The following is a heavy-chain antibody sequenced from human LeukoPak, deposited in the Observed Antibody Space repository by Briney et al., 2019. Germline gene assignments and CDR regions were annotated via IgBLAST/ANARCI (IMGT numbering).Heavy chain of an antibody. CDR1: GFTFSSYS. J-gene: IGHJ6*02. CDR3: ARGGGSYYYGMDV. Sequence: PGGSLRLSCAASGFTFSSYSMNWVRQAPGKGLEWVSSISSSSSYIYYADSVKGRFTISRDNAKNSLYLQMNSLRAEDTAVDYCARGGGSYYYGMDVWGQGTTVTVSS. V-gene: IGHV3-21*01. D-gene: IGHD1-26*01. CDR2: ISSSSSYI.